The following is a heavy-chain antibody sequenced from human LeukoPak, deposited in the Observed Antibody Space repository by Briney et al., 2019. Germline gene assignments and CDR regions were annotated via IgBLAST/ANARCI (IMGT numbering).Heavy chain of an antibody. J-gene: IGHJ4*02. Sequence: SETLSLTCAVYGGSFSGYYWSWIRQPPGKGLEWIGEINHSGSTNYNPSLKSRVTISVDTSKNQFSLKLSSVTAADTAVYYCARAVRWKGGMVRGAFDYWAREPWSPSPQ. D-gene: IGHD3-10*01. CDR2: INHSGST. CDR1: GGSFSGYY. CDR3: ARAVRWKGGMVRGAFDY. V-gene: IGHV4-34*01.